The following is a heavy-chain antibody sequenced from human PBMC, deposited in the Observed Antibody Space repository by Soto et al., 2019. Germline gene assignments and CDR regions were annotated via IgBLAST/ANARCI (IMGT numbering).Heavy chain of an antibody. J-gene: IGHJ4*02. CDR2: ISHDGSNK. V-gene: IGHV3-30*18. CDR3: AKEKGGSYYDS. Sequence: QVQLVESGGGVVQPGRSLRLSCAASGFIFSSYGMHWVRQAPGKGLEWVAVISHDGSNKYYADSVKGRFTMSRDNSKNPLYLQVNSLRADDTAVYYCAKEKGGSYYDSWGQGTLVTVSS. D-gene: IGHD1-26*01. CDR1: GFIFSSYG.